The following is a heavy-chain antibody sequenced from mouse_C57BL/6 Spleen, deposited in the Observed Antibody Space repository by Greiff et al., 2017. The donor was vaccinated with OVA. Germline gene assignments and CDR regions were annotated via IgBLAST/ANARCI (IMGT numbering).Heavy chain of an antibody. CDR1: GYTFTSYW. V-gene: IGHV1-69*01. J-gene: IGHJ2*01. D-gene: IGHD4-1*01. CDR3: ATEVAGTGYYFDY. Sequence: VQLQQSGAELVMPGASVKLSCKASGYTFTSYWMHWVKQRPGPGLEWIGEIDPSDSYTNYNQQFKGKSTLPVDKSSSTAYMQLSSLTSENSAVYYCATEVAGTGYYFDYWGQGTTLTVSS. CDR2: IDPSDSYT.